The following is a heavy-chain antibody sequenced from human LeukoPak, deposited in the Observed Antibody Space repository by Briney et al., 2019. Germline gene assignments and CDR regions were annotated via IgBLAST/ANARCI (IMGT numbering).Heavy chain of an antibody. D-gene: IGHD3-22*01. CDR3: ASRSGGYYYDSSGYYFDY. CDR2: IYSGGST. J-gene: IGHJ4*02. Sequence: GGSLRLSCAASGFTVSSNYMSWVRQAPGKGLEWVSVIYSGGSTYYADSVKGRFTISRDNSKNTLYLQMNSLRAEDTAVYYCASRSGGYYYDSSGYYFDYWGQGTLVTVSS. V-gene: IGHV3-53*01. CDR1: GFTVSSNY.